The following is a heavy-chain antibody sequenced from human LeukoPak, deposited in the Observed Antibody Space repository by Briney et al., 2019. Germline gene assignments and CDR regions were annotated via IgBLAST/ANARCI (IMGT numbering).Heavy chain of an antibody. V-gene: IGHV4-34*01. CDR2: INHSGST. Sequence: SETLSLTCAVYGGSFSGYYWSWIRQPPGKGPEWIGEINHSGSTNYNPSLKSRVTISVDTSKNQCSLKLSSVTAADTAVYYCARGGGYSYGLDYWGQGTLVTVSS. J-gene: IGHJ4*02. CDR1: GGSFSGYY. D-gene: IGHD5-18*01. CDR3: ARGGGYSYGLDY.